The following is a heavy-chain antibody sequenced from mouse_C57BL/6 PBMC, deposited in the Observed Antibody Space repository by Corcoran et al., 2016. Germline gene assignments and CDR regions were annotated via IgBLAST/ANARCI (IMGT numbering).Heavy chain of an antibody. V-gene: IGHV1-26*01. J-gene: IGHJ2*01. Sequence: EVQLQQSGPELVKPGASVKISCKASGYTFTDYYMNWVKQSHGKSLEWIGDINPNNGGTSYNQKFKGKATLTVDKSSSTAYMELRSLTSEDSAVYYCARSSYDGFDYWGQGTTLTVSS. CDR1: GYTFTDYY. CDR3: ARSSYDGFDY. CDR2: INPNNGGT. D-gene: IGHD2-3*01.